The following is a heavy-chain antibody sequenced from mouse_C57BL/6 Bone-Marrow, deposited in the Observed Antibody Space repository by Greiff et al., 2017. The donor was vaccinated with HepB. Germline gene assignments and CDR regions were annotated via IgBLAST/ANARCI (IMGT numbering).Heavy chain of an antibody. CDR3: TTNVGVFFDY. J-gene: IGHJ2*01. V-gene: IGHV14-4*01. CDR1: GFNIKDAY. CDR2: IDPENGDT. Sequence: VQLQQSGAGLVRPGASVKWSCPASGFNIKDAYMPGVKQRPEQGLEGIGWIDPENGDTEYASKFQGKATITADTSSNTAYLQLSSLTSEDTAVYYCTTNVGVFFDYWGQGTTLTVSS.